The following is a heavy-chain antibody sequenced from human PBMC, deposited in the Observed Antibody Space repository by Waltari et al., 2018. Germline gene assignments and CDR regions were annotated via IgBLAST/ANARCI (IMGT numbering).Heavy chain of an antibody. CDR2: IYHSGST. J-gene: IGHJ4*02. D-gene: IGHD5-12*01. V-gene: IGHV4-38-2*01. Sequence: QVQLQESGPGLVKPSETLSLTCAVSGYSISSGYYWGWIRQPPGKGLEWIGSIYHSGSTYYNPSLKSRVTISVDTSKNQCSRKLSSVTAADTAVYYCARLSGYEDYWGQGTLVTVSS. CDR1: GYSISSGYY. CDR3: ARLSGYEDY.